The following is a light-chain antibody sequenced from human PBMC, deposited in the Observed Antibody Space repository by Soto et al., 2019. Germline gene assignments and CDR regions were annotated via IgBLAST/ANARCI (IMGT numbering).Light chain of an antibody. V-gene: IGKV3-15*01. CDR3: HQYDTWPPYT. CDR2: GAS. Sequence: EILMTQSPATLSVSPGERATLSCRASQDISSNLAWYQQKHGQAPRLLIYGASTRATGITARFSGSGSGTEFTLTITSLQSEDFAVYYCHQYDTWPPYTFGQGTKLEIK. J-gene: IGKJ2*01. CDR1: QDISSN.